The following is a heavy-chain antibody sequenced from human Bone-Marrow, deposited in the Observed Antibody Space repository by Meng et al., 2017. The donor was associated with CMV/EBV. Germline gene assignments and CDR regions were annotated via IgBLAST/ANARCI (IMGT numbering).Heavy chain of an antibody. CDR1: GSFSGYY. V-gene: IGHV4-34*01. CDR3: ARTRKYSSSSLGRIYRDY. J-gene: IGHJ4*02. D-gene: IGHD6-6*01. CDR2: INHSGST. Sequence: GSFSGYYWSWIRQPPGKGLEWIGEINHSGSTNYNPSLKSRVTISVDTSKNQFSLKLSSVTAADTAVYYCARTRKYSSSSLGRIYRDYWGQGTLVTVSS.